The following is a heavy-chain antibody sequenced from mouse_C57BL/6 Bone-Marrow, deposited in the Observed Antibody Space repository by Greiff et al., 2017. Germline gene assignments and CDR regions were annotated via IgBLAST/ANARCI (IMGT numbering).Heavy chain of an antibody. CDR3: ARGGLRRDYYAMDY. CDR1: GYTFTTYP. Sequence: VQLVESGAELVKPGASVKMSCKASGYTFTTYPIEWMKQNHGKSLEWIGNFHPYNDDTKYNEKFKGKATLTVEKSSSTVYLELSRLTSDDSAVYYCARGGLRRDYYAMDYWGQGTSVTVSS. J-gene: IGHJ4*01. D-gene: IGHD3-1*01. V-gene: IGHV1-47*01. CDR2: FHPYNDDT.